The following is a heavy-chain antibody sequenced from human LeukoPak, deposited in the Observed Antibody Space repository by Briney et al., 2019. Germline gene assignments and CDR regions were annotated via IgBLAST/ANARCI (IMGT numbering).Heavy chain of an antibody. CDR2: ISGRGGNT. D-gene: IGHD3-16*02. CDR3: AKDFHKGEFGGVIANFDY. J-gene: IGHJ4*02. V-gene: IGHV3-23*01. Sequence: PGGSLRLSCAASGFTFSSSAMSWVRQAPGKGLEWVSGISGRGGNTYYADSVKGRFTISRDNSKNTLYLQMNSLRAEDTAVYYCAKDFHKGEFGGVIANFDYWGQGTLVTVSS. CDR1: GFTFSSSA.